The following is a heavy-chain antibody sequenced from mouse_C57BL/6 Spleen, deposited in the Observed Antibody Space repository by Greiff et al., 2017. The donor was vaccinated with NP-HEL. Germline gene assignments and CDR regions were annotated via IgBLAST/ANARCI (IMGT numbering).Heavy chain of an antibody. D-gene: IGHD1-1*01. J-gene: IGHJ2*01. V-gene: IGHV5-6*01. CDR3: ARHRGYVSSPYYFDY. CDR1: GFTFSSYG. Sequence: EVHLVESGGDLVKPGGSLKLSCAASGFTFSSYGMSWVRPTPDKRLEWVATISSGGSYTYYPDSVQGRFPITRDNAKNTRYLQMSSLKSEDTAMYYCARHRGYVSSPYYFDYWGQGTTLTVSS. CDR2: ISSGGSYT.